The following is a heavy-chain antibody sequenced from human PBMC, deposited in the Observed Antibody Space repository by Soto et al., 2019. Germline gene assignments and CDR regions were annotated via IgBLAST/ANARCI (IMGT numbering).Heavy chain of an antibody. CDR2: VSAYNGNT. CDR1: GYTFTSFG. CDR3: ASRSSGAFDI. D-gene: IGHD3-10*01. J-gene: IGHJ3*02. V-gene: IGHV1-18*01. Sequence: QVHLVQSGAEVKKPGASVKVSCKASGYTFTSFGIGWVRQAPGQGLEWMGWVSAYNGNTNYAQNLQGRGTMTTDTPTSTAYMELRSLRSDDTAVYYCASRSSGAFDIWGQGTMVTVSS.